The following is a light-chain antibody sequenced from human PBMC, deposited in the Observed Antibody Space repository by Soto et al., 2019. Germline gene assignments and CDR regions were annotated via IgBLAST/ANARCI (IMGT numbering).Light chain of an antibody. CDR3: CSYAGSSTII. CDR1: TSDVGSYNL. V-gene: IGLV2-23*02. Sequence: QSALTQPASVSGSPGQSITISCTGTTSDVGSYNLVSWYQQHPGKAPKLMIYEVTKRPSGISNRFSGSKSGNTASLTIPGLQAEDEADYYCCSYAGSSTIIFGGGTKLTVL. CDR2: EVT. J-gene: IGLJ2*01.